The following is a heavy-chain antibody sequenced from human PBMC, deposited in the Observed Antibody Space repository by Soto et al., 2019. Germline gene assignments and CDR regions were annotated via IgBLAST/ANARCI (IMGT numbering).Heavy chain of an antibody. CDR2: IYPGNSDT. CDR1: GSTFTNHW. V-gene: IGHV5-51*01. CDR3: ARAYNVYDGAFDI. D-gene: IGHD5-12*01. J-gene: IGHJ3*02. Sequence: PGESLKISCIYYGSTFTNHWIGWVRQMPGKGLECMGIIYPGNSDTSYSPSFQGQVTFSIDKSANTAYLQWSSLKASDTAMYYCARAYNVYDGAFDIWGQGTMVTVSS.